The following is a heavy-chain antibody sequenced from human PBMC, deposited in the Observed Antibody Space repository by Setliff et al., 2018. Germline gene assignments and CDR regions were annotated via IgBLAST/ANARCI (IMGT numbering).Heavy chain of an antibody. CDR2: IYPDDSDT. Sequence: PGESLTISCMASGYNFNSFWLGWVRQRPGNGLEWMGIIYPDDSDTTYSPSFQGQVTISVDKSISTAYLEWSSLKASDSAIYYCARPLARGFYYYGLDVWGQGTTVTVSS. V-gene: IGHV5-51*01. CDR3: ARPLARGFYYYGLDV. D-gene: IGHD3-10*01. J-gene: IGHJ6*02. CDR1: GYNFNSFW.